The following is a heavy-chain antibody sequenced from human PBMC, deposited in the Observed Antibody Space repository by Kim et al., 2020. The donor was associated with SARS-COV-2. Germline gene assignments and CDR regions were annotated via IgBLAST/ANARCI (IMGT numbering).Heavy chain of an antibody. CDR3: ARLYSNYRDYYYYGMDV. D-gene: IGHD4-4*01. V-gene: IGHV4-39*01. Sequence: KSRVTLSVDTSKNQFSLKLSSVTAADTAVYYCARLYSNYRDYYYYGMDVWGQGTTVTVSS. J-gene: IGHJ6*02.